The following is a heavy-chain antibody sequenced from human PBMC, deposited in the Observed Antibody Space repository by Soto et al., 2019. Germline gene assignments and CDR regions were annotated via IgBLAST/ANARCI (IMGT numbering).Heavy chain of an antibody. Sequence: GGSLRLSCATSGFTFSSYAMSWVRQAPGKGLEWVSAISGSGGSTYYADSVKGRFTISRDNSKNTLYLQMNSLRAEDTAVYYCAKDPIVGATKYYFDYWGQGTLVTVSS. CDR3: AKDPIVGATKYYFDY. CDR2: ISGSGGST. V-gene: IGHV3-23*01. D-gene: IGHD1-26*01. J-gene: IGHJ4*02. CDR1: GFTFSSYA.